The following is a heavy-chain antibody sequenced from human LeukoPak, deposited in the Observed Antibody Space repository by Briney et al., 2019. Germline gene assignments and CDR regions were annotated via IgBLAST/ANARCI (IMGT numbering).Heavy chain of an antibody. CDR2: IASSGTTR. V-gene: IGHV3-48*03. CDR1: GFPFSVYE. D-gene: IGHD6-19*01. J-gene: IGHJ4*02. CDR3: ALLAVASDFDY. Sequence: GGSLKLSCAVSGFPFSVYEMNWVRQAPGKGLEWVSNIASSGTTRYYADSVKGRFSISRDNAENSLYLQVKSFRVEDTGIYYCALLAVASDFDYWGQGALVTVSS.